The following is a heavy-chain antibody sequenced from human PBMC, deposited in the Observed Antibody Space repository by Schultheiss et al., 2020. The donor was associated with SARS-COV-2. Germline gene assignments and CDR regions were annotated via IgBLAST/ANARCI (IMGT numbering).Heavy chain of an antibody. J-gene: IGHJ6*02. Sequence: ASVKVSCKASGGTFSSYAISWVRQAPGQGLEWMGRINPNNSGTNYAQKFQGRVTMSRDTSISTAYMELSRLRSDDTAVYYCARGLDTARNYYYGMDVWGQGTTVTVSS. CDR3: ARGLDTARNYYYGMDV. CDR2: INPNNSGT. CDR1: GGTFSSYA. D-gene: IGHD5-18*01. V-gene: IGHV1-2*06.